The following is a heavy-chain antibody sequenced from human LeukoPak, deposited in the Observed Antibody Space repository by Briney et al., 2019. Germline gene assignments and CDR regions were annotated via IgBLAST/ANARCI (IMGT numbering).Heavy chain of an antibody. J-gene: IGHJ4*02. V-gene: IGHV3-49*04. CDR3: TRFNGFYDY. CDR2: IRQTVYGGAT. CDR1: GFTFGDYV. Sequence: GRSLRLSCTASGFTFGDYVMSWVRQAPGKGLESVGFIRQTVYGGATEYVASVKGRFTISRDDSKSVVYLQLNSLRTEDTAVYYCTRFNGFYDYWGQGTLVTVSS. D-gene: IGHD2-8*01.